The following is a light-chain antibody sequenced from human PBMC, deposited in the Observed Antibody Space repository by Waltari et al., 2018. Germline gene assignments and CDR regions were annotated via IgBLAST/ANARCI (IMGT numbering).Light chain of an antibody. CDR3: VQAHQFPLT. J-gene: IGKJ4*01. CDR2: TVS. Sequence: IQMTQSPSFVSGSVGDRVTITCRASQFINEKIAWYQQKPGKAPKVLIYTVSSLQSGVPSRFSGSGSGTDFSLVISGLQAEDSATYFCVQAHQFPLTFGGGTKVEI. CDR1: QFINEK. V-gene: IGKV1-12*01.